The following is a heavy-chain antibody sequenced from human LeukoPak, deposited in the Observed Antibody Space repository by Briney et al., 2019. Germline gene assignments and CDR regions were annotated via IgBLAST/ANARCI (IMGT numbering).Heavy chain of an antibody. V-gene: IGHV3-9*01. CDR2: ISWNSGSI. J-gene: IGHJ5*02. CDR1: GFTFDDYA. D-gene: IGHD6-13*01. Sequence: GRSLRLSCAASGFTFDDYAMHWVRQAPGKGLEWVSGISWNSGSIGYADSVKGRFTISRDNAKNSLYLQMNSLKTEDTAVYYCTTDAGYSSSWYRRVKWFDPWGQGTLVTVSS. CDR3: TTDAGYSSSWYRRVKWFDP.